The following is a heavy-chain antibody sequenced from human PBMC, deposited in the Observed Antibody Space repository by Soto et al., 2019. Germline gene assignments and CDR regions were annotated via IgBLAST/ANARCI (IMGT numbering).Heavy chain of an antibody. J-gene: IGHJ3*02. CDR1: GFTFDDYT. CDR2: ISWDGGST. V-gene: IGHV3-43*01. CDR3: AKDMTTVTSDAFDI. D-gene: IGHD4-17*01. Sequence: GGSLRLSCAASGFTFDDYTMHWVRQAPGKGLEWVSLISWDGGSTYYADSVKGRFTISRDNSKNSLYLQMNSLRTEDTALYYCAKDMTTVTSDAFDIWGQGTMVTVSS.